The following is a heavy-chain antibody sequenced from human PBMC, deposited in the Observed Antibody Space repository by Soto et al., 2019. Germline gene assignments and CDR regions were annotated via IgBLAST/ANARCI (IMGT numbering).Heavy chain of an antibody. CDR3: YIDYYYGSGHYYFDY. J-gene: IGHJ4*02. V-gene: IGHV3-73*01. CDR1: GFTFSGSA. Sequence: GGSLSLSCAASGFTFSGSAMHWVRQASGKGLEWVGRIRSKANSYATAYTASVKCSFTISRDDSRTTSYLQMNSLKTEDTAAYYCYIDYYYGSGHYYFDYWGQGTLVTVAS. D-gene: IGHD3-22*01. CDR2: IRSKANSYAT.